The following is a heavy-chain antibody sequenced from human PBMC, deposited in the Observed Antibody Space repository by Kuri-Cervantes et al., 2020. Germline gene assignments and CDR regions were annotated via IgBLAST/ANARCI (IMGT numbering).Heavy chain of an antibody. J-gene: IGHJ4*02. V-gene: IGHV3-9*01. Sequence: GGSLRLSCAASGFTFDDYAMHWVRQAPGKGLEWVSGISWNSGSIGYADSVKGRFTISRDNAKNSLYLQMNSLRAEDTAVYYCASLPFYYYDSSGYRDYWGQGTLVTVSS. D-gene: IGHD3-22*01. CDR1: GFTFDDYA. CDR3: ASLPFYYYDSSGYRDY. CDR2: ISWNSGSI.